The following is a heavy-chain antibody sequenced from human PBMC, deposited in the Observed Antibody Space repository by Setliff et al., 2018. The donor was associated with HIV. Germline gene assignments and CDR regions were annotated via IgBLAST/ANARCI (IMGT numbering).Heavy chain of an antibody. CDR1: GYSISSGYY. V-gene: IGHV4-38-2*02. J-gene: IGHJ4*02. D-gene: IGHD3-9*01. CDR2: IYYSGRT. CDR3: AAPRGMSTILVY. Sequence: PSETLSLTCTVSGYSISSGYYWGWIRQPPGKGLEWIGSIYYSGRTYYNPSLKSRVIISIDTSKKQFSLRLTSVTAADTATYYCAAPRGMSTILVYWGQGSLVTVSS.